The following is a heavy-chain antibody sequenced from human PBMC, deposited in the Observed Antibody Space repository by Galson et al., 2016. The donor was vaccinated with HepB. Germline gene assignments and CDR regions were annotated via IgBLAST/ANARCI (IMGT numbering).Heavy chain of an antibody. Sequence: SLRLSCAASGFTFSSYWMHWVRQAPGKGLVWVSRINRDGSSTSYADSVKGRFTISRDNAKNTLHLQMNSLRAEDTAVYYCARGLGGGDDYWGRGTLVTVSS. D-gene: IGHD2-21*01. V-gene: IGHV3-74*01. CDR2: INRDGSST. J-gene: IGHJ4*02. CDR3: ARGLGGGDDY. CDR1: GFTFSSYW.